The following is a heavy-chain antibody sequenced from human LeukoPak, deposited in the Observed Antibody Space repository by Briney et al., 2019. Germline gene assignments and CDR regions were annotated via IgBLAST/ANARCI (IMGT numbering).Heavy chain of an antibody. CDR1: GFTFNNYW. CDR2: ISKDGSTT. J-gene: IGHJ4*02. D-gene: IGHD2-15*01. CDR3: AKKDEEIVVVAAFDY. Sequence: QPGGSLRLSCAASGFTFNNYWMHWVRQAPGKGLVWVSRISKDGSTTYYADSVKGRFTISRDNSKNTLYLQMNSLRAEDTAVYYCAKKDEEIVVVAAFDYWGQGTLVTVSS. V-gene: IGHV3-74*01.